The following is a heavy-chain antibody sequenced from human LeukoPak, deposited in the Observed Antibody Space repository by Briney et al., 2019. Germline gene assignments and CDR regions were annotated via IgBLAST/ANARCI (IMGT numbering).Heavy chain of an antibody. D-gene: IGHD2-2*01. CDR3: ARDRIVVVPTVMSAGLYCMDV. Sequence: SETLSLTCTVSGYSISSGSYWGWIRQPAGKGLEWIGRIYTSGSTTYNPSLKSRLTMSIDMSKNEFSLKLSSVTAADTAVYYCARDRIVVVPTVMSAGLYCMDVWGEGTTVTVSS. CDR2: IYTSGST. J-gene: IGHJ6*03. V-gene: IGHV4-4*07. CDR1: GYSISSGSY.